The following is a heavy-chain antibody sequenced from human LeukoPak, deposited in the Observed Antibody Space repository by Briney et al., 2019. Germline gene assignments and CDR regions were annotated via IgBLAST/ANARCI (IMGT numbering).Heavy chain of an antibody. D-gene: IGHD1-26*01. V-gene: IGHV4-34*01. CDR1: GGSFSGYY. Sequence: PSETLSLTCAVYGGSFSGYYWSWIRQPPGKGLEWIGEINHSGSTNYNPSLKSRVTISADTSKNQFSLKLSSVTAADTAVYYCASTGGSWVRAYFDYWGQGTLVTVSS. J-gene: IGHJ4*02. CDR3: ASTGGSWVRAYFDY. CDR2: INHSGST.